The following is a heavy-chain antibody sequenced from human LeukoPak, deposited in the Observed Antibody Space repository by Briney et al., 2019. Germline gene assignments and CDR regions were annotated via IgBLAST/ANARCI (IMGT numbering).Heavy chain of an antibody. CDR3: ARVTSAGGWWFDP. V-gene: IGHV4-31*03. CDR1: GGSISSGGYY. D-gene: IGHD2-15*01. CDR2: IYYSGGT. J-gene: IGHJ5*02. Sequence: SQTLSLTCTVSGGSISSGGYYWSWIRRHPGKGPEWIGYIYYSGGTYYNPSLKTRLTISVDTSKNQFSLKLSSVTAADTAVYYCARVTSAGGWWFDPWGQGTLVTVSS.